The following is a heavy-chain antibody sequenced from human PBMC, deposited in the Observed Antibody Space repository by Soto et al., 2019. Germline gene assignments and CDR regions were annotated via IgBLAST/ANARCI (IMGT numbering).Heavy chain of an antibody. J-gene: IGHJ4*02. CDR3: ARGEVYSSSSRSYFDY. V-gene: IGHV1-69*13. CDR2: IIPIFGTA. CDR1: GGTFSSYA. D-gene: IGHD6-6*01. Sequence: ASVKVSCKASGGTFSSYAISWVRQAPGQGLEWMGGIIPIFGTANYAQKFQGRVTITADESTSTAYMELSSLRSEDTAVYYCARGEVYSSSSRSYFDYWGQGTLVTVSS.